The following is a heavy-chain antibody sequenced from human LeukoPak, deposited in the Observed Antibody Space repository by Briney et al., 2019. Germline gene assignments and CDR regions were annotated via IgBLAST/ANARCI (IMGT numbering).Heavy chain of an antibody. Sequence: PSASVKVSCKASGYTFTGYYVHWVRQAPGQGLEWMGWINPNSGGTNYAQKFQGRVTMTRDTSITTAYMELSRLRSDDTAVYYCAREGIAVADIDYWGQGTLVTVSS. D-gene: IGHD6-19*01. CDR1: GYTFTGYY. CDR2: INPNSGGT. V-gene: IGHV1-2*02. CDR3: AREGIAVADIDY. J-gene: IGHJ4*02.